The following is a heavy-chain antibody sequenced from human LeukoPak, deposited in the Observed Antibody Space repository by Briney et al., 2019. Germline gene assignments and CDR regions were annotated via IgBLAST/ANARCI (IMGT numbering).Heavy chain of an antibody. CDR3: ARVRSIVGAPYAFDI. V-gene: IGHV3-21*01. CDR1: GFTFSSYS. J-gene: IGHJ3*02. CDR2: ISSSSSYI. Sequence: GGSLRLSCAASGFTFSSYSMNWVRQAPGKGLEWVSSISSSSSYIYYADSVKGRFTISRDNAKNSLYLQMNSLRAEDTAVYYCARVRSIVGAPYAFDIWGQGTMVTVSS. D-gene: IGHD1-26*01.